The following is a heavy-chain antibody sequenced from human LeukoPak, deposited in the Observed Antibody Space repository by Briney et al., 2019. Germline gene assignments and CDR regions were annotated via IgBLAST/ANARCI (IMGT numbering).Heavy chain of an antibody. J-gene: IGHJ5*02. D-gene: IGHD3-22*01. Sequence: ASVKVSCKASGYSFTGHHVHWVRQAPGQGLEWLGWINPNSGGTNYAQTFQGRVVMTSDTSISTAYMELSRLRSDDTAVYYCARGGPYDSSGYYLYWFDPWGQGTLVTDSS. CDR3: ARGGPYDSSGYYLYWFDP. CDR1: GYSFTGHH. V-gene: IGHV1-2*02. CDR2: INPNSGGT.